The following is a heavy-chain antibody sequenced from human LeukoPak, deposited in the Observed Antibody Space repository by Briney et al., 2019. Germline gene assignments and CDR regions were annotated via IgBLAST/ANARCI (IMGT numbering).Heavy chain of an antibody. CDR2: ISISGSTT. Sequence: GGSLRLSCAASRFTFSNYAMSGVRQAPHKGLEWVSAISISGSTTYYADSVKGRFTISRDNSKNTLYLQMNSLRADDTAVYYCAKDFLTGYYSYYGIDVWGKGTTVSVSS. D-gene: IGHD3-9*01. J-gene: IGHJ6*04. CDR3: AKDFLTGYYSYYGIDV. V-gene: IGHV3-23*01. CDR1: RFTFSNYA.